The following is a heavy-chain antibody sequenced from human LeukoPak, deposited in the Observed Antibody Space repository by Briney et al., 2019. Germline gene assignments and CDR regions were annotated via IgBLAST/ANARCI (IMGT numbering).Heavy chain of an antibody. CDR3: ARGQSYGWFDP. J-gene: IGHJ5*02. V-gene: IGHV3-21*01. CDR2: ISGSSSYI. Sequence: GGSLRLSCAASGFTFSTYSMNWVRQAPGKGLEWVSSISGSSSYIYYADSVKGRFTISRDSAQNSLYLQMNSLRAEDTAVYCCARGQSYGWFDPWGQGTLVTVSS. CDR1: GFTFSTYS. D-gene: IGHD5-18*01.